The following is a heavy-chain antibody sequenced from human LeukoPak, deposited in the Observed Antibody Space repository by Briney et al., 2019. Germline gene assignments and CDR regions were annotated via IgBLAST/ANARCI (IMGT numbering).Heavy chain of an antibody. V-gene: IGHV3-66*01. CDR1: GFTVSSNY. CDR3: ARVGYPYYYYGMDV. D-gene: IGHD1-1*01. Sequence: PGGSLRLSCAASGFTVSSNYMSWVRQAPGKGLEWVSVIYSGGSTYYADSVKGRFTISRDNSKNTLYLQMNSLRAEDTAVYYYARVGYPYYYYGMDVWGQGTTVTVSS. J-gene: IGHJ6*02. CDR2: IYSGGST.